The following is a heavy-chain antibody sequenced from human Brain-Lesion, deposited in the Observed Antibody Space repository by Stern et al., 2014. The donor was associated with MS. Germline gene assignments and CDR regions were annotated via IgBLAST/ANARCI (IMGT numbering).Heavy chain of an antibody. J-gene: IGHJ3*02. CDR2: IYYSGTT. Sequence: VQLEESGPGLVKPSQTLFLACAVSGASVGGGDWYWSWIRQPPGKGLEWLGHIYYSGTTYYKPSLKSRLIISLDTSKNQFSLNLTSVTAADTAVYYCAGAIGKYELLESFDMWGQGTMVTVSS. CDR1: GASVGGGDWY. V-gene: IGHV4-30-4*01. CDR3: AGAIGKYELLESFDM. D-gene: IGHD1-1*01.